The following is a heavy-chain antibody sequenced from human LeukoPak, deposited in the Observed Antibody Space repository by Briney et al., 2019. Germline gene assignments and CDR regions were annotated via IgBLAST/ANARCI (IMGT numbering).Heavy chain of an antibody. CDR3: ARDHGGSSAWYSD. V-gene: IGHV1-2*02. D-gene: IGHD1-26*01. CDR2: INPNSGGT. Sequence: GASVTVSFKASGYTFTGYYMHWVRLAPAQGHERVGWINPNSGGTNYAQKFQGRVTMTRDTSISTAYMELSRLRSDDTAVYYCARDHGGSSAWYSDWGQGTLVTVSS. J-gene: IGHJ4*02. CDR1: GYTFTGYY.